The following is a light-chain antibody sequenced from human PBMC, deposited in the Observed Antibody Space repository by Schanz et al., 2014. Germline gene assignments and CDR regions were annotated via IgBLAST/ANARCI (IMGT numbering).Light chain of an antibody. V-gene: IGKV3-20*01. CDR3: QQYGSSPPLT. Sequence: EIVLTQSPGTLSLSPGERAALSCRASQSVTDNYLAWYQQKPGRAPRLLIYDASSRATGIPDRFFGSGSGTDFTLTISRVEPEDFAVYYCQQYGSSPPLTFGGGTKVEIK. CDR1: QSVTDNY. CDR2: DAS. J-gene: IGKJ4*01.